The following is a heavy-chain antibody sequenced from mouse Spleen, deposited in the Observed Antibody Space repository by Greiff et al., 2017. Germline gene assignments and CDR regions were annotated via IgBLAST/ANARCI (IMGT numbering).Heavy chain of an antibody. D-gene: IGHD2-4*01. CDR2: IYPGDGDT. CDR3: ASKDYDRDY. Sequence: VQLQQSGPELVKPGASVKISCKASGYAFSSSWMNWVKQRPGKGLEWIGRIYPGDGDTNYNGKFKGKATLTADKSSSTAYMQLSSLTSEDSAVYFCASKDYDRDYWGQGTTLTVSS. V-gene: IGHV1-82*01. J-gene: IGHJ2*01. CDR1: GYAFSSSW.